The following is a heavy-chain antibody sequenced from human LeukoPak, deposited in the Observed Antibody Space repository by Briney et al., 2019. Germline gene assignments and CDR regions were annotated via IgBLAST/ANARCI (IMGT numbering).Heavy chain of an antibody. Sequence: SVKVSCKASGGTFSSYAISWVRQAPGQGLEWMGGIIPIFGTANYAQKFQGRVTITADESTSTAYMELSSLRSEDTAVYYCARDREDYCSSTSCYEYYYYYMDVWGKGTTVTVSS. CDR3: ARDREDYCSSTSCYEYYYYYMDV. CDR1: GGTFSSYA. V-gene: IGHV1-69*13. CDR2: IIPIFGTA. D-gene: IGHD2-2*01. J-gene: IGHJ6*03.